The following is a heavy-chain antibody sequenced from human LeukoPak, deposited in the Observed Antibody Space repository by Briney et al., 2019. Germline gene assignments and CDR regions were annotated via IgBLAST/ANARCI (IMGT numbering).Heavy chain of an antibody. CDR2: IHYGGNT. D-gene: IGHD3-22*01. CDR3: ARRGSGYPYYFDY. Sequence: PSETLSLTYTVSGGPINDYYWSWIRQPPGKGLEWIGYIHYGGNTDYNPSLKSRVVISVDTPNNQFSLKLNSVTAADTAVYYCARRGSGYPYYFDYWGQGTLVAVSS. V-gene: IGHV4-59*01. CDR1: GGPINDYY. J-gene: IGHJ4*02.